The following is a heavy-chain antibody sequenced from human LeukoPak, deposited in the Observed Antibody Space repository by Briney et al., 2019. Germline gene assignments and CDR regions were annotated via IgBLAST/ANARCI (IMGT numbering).Heavy chain of an antibody. CDR2: IYTSGST. V-gene: IGHV4-4*09. CDR1: GGSISSYY. CDR3: ARHAITMVRGVITTNWFDP. J-gene: IGHJ5*02. D-gene: IGHD3-10*01. Sequence: PSETLSLTCTVSGGSISSYYWSWIRQPPGKGLEWIGYIYTSGSTNYNPSLKSRVTISVDTSKNQFSLKLSPVTAADTAVYYCARHAITMVRGVITTNWFDPWGQGTLVTVSS.